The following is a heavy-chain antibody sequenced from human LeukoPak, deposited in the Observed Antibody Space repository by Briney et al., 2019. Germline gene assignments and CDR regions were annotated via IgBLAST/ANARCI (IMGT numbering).Heavy chain of an antibody. CDR3: ARDGLPATVTEEGAFDI. Sequence: SETLSLTCAVYGGSFSGYYWSWIRQPPGKGLEWIGYIYYSGSTNYNPSLKSRVTISVDTSKNQFSLKLSSVTAADTAVYYCARDGLPATVTEEGAFDIWGQGTMVTVSS. V-gene: IGHV4-59*01. CDR1: GGSFSGYY. CDR2: IYYSGST. J-gene: IGHJ3*02. D-gene: IGHD4-11*01.